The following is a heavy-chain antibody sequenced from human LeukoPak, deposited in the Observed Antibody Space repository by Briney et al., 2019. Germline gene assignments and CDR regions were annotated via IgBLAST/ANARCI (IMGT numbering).Heavy chain of an antibody. CDR3: ARGLRTSFGVARPTGSWFDP. J-gene: IGHJ5*02. CDR2: IYHSGST. D-gene: IGHD3-3*01. V-gene: IGHV4-30-2*01. CDR1: GGSISSGGYS. Sequence: PSQTLSLTCAVSGGSISSGGYSWSWIRQPPGKGLEWIGYIYHSGSTYYNPSLKSRVTISVDTSKNQFSLKLSSVTAADTAVYYCARGLRTSFGVARPTGSWFDPWGQGTLVTVSS.